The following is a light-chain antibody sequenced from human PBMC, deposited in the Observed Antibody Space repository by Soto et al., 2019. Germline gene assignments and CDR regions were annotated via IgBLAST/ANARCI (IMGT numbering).Light chain of an antibody. CDR2: EGS. V-gene: IGLV2-23*01. CDR3: CAYTSSATLV. Sequence: QSALTQPASVSGSPGQSITISCIGTSSDVGSYNLVSWYQQYPGKAPKLMIYEGSKRPSGVSTRFSGSKSGNTASLTISGLQAEHEADYYCCAYTSSATLVFGGGTKVT. CDR1: SSDVGSYNL. J-gene: IGLJ3*02.